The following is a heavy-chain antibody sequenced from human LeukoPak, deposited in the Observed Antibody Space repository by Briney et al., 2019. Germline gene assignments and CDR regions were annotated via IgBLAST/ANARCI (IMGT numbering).Heavy chain of an antibody. J-gene: IGHJ4*02. CDR1: GGTFSSYT. D-gene: IGHD2-2*01. Sequence: SVKVSCKASGGTFSSYTISWVRQAPGQGLEWMGRIIPILGIANYAQKFQGRVTITADKSTSTAYMELSSLRSEDTAVYCCAREAQLPYFDYWGQGTLVTVSS. CDR2: IIPILGIA. V-gene: IGHV1-69*04. CDR3: AREAQLPYFDY.